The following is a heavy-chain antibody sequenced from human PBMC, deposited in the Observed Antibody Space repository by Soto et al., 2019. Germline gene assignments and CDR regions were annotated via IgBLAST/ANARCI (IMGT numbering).Heavy chain of an antibody. V-gene: IGHV3-48*02. Sequence: PGGSLRLSCAASGLSFSFYSMNGVRQAPGKGLEWVSYINGRDGAINYVDSVKGRFTISIDIAKNSLYLQMNSLRDEDTAVYFCARDHLWAFDYWGQGVLVTVYS. CDR3: ARDHLWAFDY. CDR2: INGRDGAI. CDR1: GLSFSFYS. D-gene: IGHD3-3*02. J-gene: IGHJ4*02.